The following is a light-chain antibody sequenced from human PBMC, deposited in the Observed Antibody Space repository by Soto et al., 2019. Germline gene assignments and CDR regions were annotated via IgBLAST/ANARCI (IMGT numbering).Light chain of an antibody. CDR2: DVS. Sequence: DIQMTQCPSSLSASVGDRVTITCPASPDISNFLNWYQQKPGQAPKLLIYDVSNLETGVPSRFSGRVSGTDFSFTITSLQPEDIATYYCEQYDILPTFGQGTKLEIK. V-gene: IGKV1-33*01. CDR3: EQYDILPT. CDR1: PDISNF. J-gene: IGKJ2*01.